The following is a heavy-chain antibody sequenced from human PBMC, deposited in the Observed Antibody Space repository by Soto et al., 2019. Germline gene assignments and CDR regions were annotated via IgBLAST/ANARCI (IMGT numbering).Heavy chain of an antibody. J-gene: IGHJ5*02. V-gene: IGHV5-10-1*01. CDR3: ARWGYCSGGSCYGFDP. CDR2: IDPSDSYT. CDR1: GYSFSSYW. D-gene: IGHD2-15*01. Sequence: GGALKISCKGSGYSFSSYWITWGRQMPRKGLEWMGRIDPSDSYTNYSPSFQGHVTISADKSISTAYLQWSSLKASDTAMYYCARWGYCSGGSCYGFDPWGQGTLVTVSS.